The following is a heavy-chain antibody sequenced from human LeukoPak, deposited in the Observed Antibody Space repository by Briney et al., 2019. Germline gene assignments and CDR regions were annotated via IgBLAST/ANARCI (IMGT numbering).Heavy chain of an antibody. J-gene: IGHJ4*02. Sequence: SETLSLTCTVSGGSISGYYWSWIRQPAGKGLEWIGRIYTSGSTNYNPSLKSRVIMSVDTSKNQFSLKLSSVTAADTAVYFCAREDARNYGRYFDYWGQGTLVTVSS. CDR3: AREDARNYGRYFDY. CDR1: GGSISGYY. V-gene: IGHV4-4*07. D-gene: IGHD1-7*01. CDR2: IYTSGST.